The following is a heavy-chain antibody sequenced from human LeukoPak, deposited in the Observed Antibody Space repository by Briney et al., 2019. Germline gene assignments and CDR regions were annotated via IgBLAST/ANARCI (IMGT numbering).Heavy chain of an antibody. CDR2: MNPNSGNT. D-gene: IGHD2-21*01. J-gene: IGHJ5*02. CDR1: GYTFTSYD. Sequence: PSVKVSCKASGYTFTSYDINWVRQATGQGLEWMGWMNPNSGNTGYAQKFQGRVTMTRNTSISTAYMELSSLRSEDTAVYYCARGARDWPNWFDPWGQGTLVTVSS. V-gene: IGHV1-8*01. CDR3: ARGARDWPNWFDP.